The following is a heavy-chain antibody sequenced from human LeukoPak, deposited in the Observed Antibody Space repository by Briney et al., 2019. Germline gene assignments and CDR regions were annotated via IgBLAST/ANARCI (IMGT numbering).Heavy chain of an antibody. CDR1: GGSIASGGYF. V-gene: IGHV4-31*03. J-gene: IGHJ5*02. CDR2: IYYSGYT. D-gene: IGHD3-3*01. Sequence: PSETLSLTCSVSGGSIASGGYFWSWIRQHPGKGLEWIGYIYYSGYTNYNPPLKSRVTISVDTSKNQFSLKLSSVTAADTAVYYCARAGSLYYDDLSGYHGSWFDPWGQGTLVTVSS. CDR3: ARAGSLYYDDLSGYHGSWFDP.